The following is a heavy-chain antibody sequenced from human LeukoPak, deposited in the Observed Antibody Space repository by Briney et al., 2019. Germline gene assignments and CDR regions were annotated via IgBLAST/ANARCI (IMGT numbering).Heavy chain of an antibody. D-gene: IGHD1-26*01. CDR2: ISWISGTI. J-gene: IGHJ2*01. Sequence: PGGSLRLSCAASGFTFDDYAMHWVRQAPGKGLEWVSGISWISGTIGYADSVKGRFTISRDNAKNSLYLQMNSLRAEDTALYYCAKAWGGSSQWYFDSWGRGTLVTVSS. V-gene: IGHV3-9*01. CDR3: AKAWGGSSQWYFDS. CDR1: GFTFDDYA.